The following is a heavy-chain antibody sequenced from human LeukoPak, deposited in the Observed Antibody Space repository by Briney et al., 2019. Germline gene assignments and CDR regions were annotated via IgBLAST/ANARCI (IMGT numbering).Heavy chain of an antibody. Sequence: GGSLRLSCAASGFSFNFYTMNWVRQAPGKGLEWVSSISSSNSYIFYADSVKGRFTISRDNSKNTLYLQMNSLRAEDTAVYYCANNGGIWFGEFPGYYYGMDVWGQGTTVTVSS. CDR1: GFSFNFYT. J-gene: IGHJ6*02. CDR2: ISSSNSYI. CDR3: ANNGGIWFGEFPGYYYGMDV. D-gene: IGHD3-10*01. V-gene: IGHV3-21*01.